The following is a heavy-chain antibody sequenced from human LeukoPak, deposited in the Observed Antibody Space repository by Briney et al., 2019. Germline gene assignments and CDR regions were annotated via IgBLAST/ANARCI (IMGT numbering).Heavy chain of an antibody. D-gene: IGHD3-10*01. CDR1: GITLSNYG. Sequence: RGSLRLSCAVSGITLSNYGMSWVRHPPGKGLEWVAGISGSGGGTNYADSVKGRFTIPRDNAKNTLYLQMNSLRAEDTAVYFCAKRGVVIRVILVGFHKEAYYFDSWGQGALVTVSS. V-gene: IGHV3-23*01. CDR3: AKRGVVIRVILVGFHKEAYYFDS. J-gene: IGHJ4*02. CDR2: ISGSGGGT.